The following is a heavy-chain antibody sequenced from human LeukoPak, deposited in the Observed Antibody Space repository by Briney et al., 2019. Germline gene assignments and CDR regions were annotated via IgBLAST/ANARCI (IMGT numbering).Heavy chain of an antibody. V-gene: IGHV3-23*01. CDR3: ARDREIDVDY. J-gene: IGHJ4*02. CDR2: ISGSGDST. Sequence: GGSLRLSCAASGFTFSSYAMNWVRQAPGEGLEWVSAISGSGDSTNYADSVKGRFTISRDNSKNTLYLQMNSLRAEDTAVYYCARDREIDVDYWGQGTLVTVSS. CDR1: GFTFSSYA. D-gene: IGHD5-24*01.